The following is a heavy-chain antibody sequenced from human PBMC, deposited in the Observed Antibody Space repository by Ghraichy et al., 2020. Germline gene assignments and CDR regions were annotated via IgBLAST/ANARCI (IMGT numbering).Heavy chain of an antibody. CDR2: IYYSGST. V-gene: IGHV4-39*01. CDR3: ARGGYYDSSGFFDY. Sequence: SETLSLTCTVSGGSISSSSYYWGWIRQPPGKGLEWIGSIYYSGSTYYNPSLKSRVTISVDTSKNQFSLKLSSVTAAYTAVYYCARGGYYDSSGFFDYWGQGTLVTVSS. D-gene: IGHD3-22*01. CDR1: GGSISSSSYY. J-gene: IGHJ4*02.